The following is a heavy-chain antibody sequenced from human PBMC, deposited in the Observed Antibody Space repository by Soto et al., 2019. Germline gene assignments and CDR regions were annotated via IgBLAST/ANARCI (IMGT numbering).Heavy chain of an antibody. CDR3: AKGGVGYRYGFCDY. Sequence: EVQLLESGGGLVQPGGSLRLSCAASGFTFSSYAMSWVRQAPGKGLEWVSAISGSGGSTYYADSVKGRFTIASDNYKNTLYLQMDSMRAEDTAVYYCAKGGVGYRYGFCDYWVQGTLVTVSS. J-gene: IGHJ4*02. CDR2: ISGSGGST. V-gene: IGHV3-23*01. CDR1: GFTFSSYA. D-gene: IGHD5-18*01.